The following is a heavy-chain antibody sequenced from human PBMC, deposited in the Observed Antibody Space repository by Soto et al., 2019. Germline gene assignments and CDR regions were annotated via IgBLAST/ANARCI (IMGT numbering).Heavy chain of an antibody. CDR1: GYSFTSYW. CDR3: ARHLGVAYYCYSMDV. V-gene: IGHV5-51*01. J-gene: IGHJ6*02. Sequence: GESLKISCKGSGYSFTSYWIGWVRQMPGKGLEWMGIIYPGDSDTRYSPSFQGQVTISADKSISTAYLQWSSLKASDTAMYYCARHLGVAYYCYSMDVWGQGTTVTVSS. D-gene: IGHD3-3*01. CDR2: IYPGDSDT.